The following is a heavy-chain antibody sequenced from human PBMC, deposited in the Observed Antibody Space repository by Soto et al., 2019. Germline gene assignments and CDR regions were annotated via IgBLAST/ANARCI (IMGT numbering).Heavy chain of an antibody. D-gene: IGHD3-16*01. V-gene: IGHV3-74*01. Sequence: GGSLRLSCATSWFTFSRFWIHWVRQAPGEGLVWVSRISGDGTHTDYAESVKGRFTISRDFARNTVSLQMNSLRAEDSAVYYCARIGFVGEGDFWGQGIQVTVSS. CDR2: ISGDGTHT. CDR3: ARIGFVGEGDF. J-gene: IGHJ4*02. CDR1: WFTFSRFW.